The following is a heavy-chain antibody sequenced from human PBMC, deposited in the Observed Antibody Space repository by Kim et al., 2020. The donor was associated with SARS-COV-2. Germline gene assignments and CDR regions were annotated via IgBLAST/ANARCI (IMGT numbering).Heavy chain of an antibody. CDR2: ICGSCSFI. V-gene: IGHV3-11*05. J-gene: IGHJ3*02. Sequence: GGSLRLSCAASGFIFSDYYMYWVRQAPGKGLEWVSHICGSCSFINYADSVKGRFTVSRDNAKNSLYLQMNSLRADDTAVYYCAKEIATGSGGAKEIATGSGGAFDNWGQGTMVTVSS. D-gene: IGHD1-1*01. CDR1: GFIFSDYY. CDR3: AKEIATGSGGAKEIATGSGGAFDN.